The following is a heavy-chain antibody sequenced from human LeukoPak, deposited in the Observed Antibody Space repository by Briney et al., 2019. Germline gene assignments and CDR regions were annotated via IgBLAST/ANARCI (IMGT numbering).Heavy chain of an antibody. D-gene: IGHD3-3*01. CDR1: VGSIRSTTYY. J-gene: IGHJ5*02. CDR3: AGQNYYNFWNALNWFDP. CDR2: IFYSGST. Sequence: SETLSLTCTVSVGSIRSTTYYWAWIRQPPGKGLEWIGSIFYSGSTYYNPSLKSRLTMSVDTSNNHFSLNLNSVTAADTAVYFRAGQNYYNFWNALNWFDPWGQGTPVTVTS. V-gene: IGHV4-39*01.